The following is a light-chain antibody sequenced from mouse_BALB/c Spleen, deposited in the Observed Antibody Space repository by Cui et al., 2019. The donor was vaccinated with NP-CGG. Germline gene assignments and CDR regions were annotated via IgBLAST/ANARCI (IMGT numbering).Light chain of an antibody. CDR2: GTN. Sequence: QAVVAQESVLPTSPGETVTLTGRASPGAATTSNYANWVQEKPDHLFTGLIGGTNNRAPGVPARFSGSLIGDKAARTITGTQTEDEAIYFCALWYSNHWVFGGGTRLTVL. CDR3: ALWYSNHWV. V-gene: IGLV1*01. J-gene: IGLJ1*01. CDR1: PGAATTSNY.